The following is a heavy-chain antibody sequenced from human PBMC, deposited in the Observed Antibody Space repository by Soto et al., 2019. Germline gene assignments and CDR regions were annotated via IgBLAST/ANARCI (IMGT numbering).Heavy chain of an antibody. J-gene: IGHJ4*02. V-gene: IGHV3-66*01. CDR3: ARGYWVEGYGAGTYFDY. CDR2: LDSGSTT. Sequence: EVLLVQSGGGLVQPGGSLRLSCAPSGLSVTSNYMAWVRQAPGKGLAWVSVLDSGSTTHHADSVKGRFTISRDSSSNTLYLQMSSLRVEDTALYYWARGYWVEGYGAGTYFDYWGQGTLVTVSS. CDR1: GLSVTSNY. D-gene: IGHD2-15*01.